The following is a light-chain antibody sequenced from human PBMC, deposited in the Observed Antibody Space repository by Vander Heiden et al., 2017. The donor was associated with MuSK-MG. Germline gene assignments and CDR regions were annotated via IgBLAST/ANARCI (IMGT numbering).Light chain of an antibody. J-gene: IGKJ2*01. V-gene: IGKV1-39*01. CDR1: QSISSY. CDR2: AAS. Sequence: DIQMTQSPSSLSASVGDRVTITCRASQSISSYLNWYQQKPGKAPKLLIYAASILQSGVPSRFSGIGSGTDFTLTISRLQPEDFATYYCQQRDSTPFTFGQGTKLEIK. CDR3: QQRDSTPFT.